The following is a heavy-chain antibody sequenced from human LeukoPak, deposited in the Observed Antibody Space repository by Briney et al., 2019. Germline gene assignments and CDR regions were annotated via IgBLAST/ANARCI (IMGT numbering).Heavy chain of an antibody. V-gene: IGHV3-23*01. CDR3: AKDLYCSSNSSYLFDY. CDR1: GFTFSSYA. J-gene: IGHJ4*02. Sequence: PGASLRLSCAASGFTFSSYAMSWVRQAPGKGLEWVSAISGSGVSTYYADSVKGRFTISRDYSKNTLYLQMDSLRAEDTAVYYCAKDLYCSSNSSYLFDYWGQGTLVTVSS. CDR2: ISGSGVST. D-gene: IGHD2-2*01.